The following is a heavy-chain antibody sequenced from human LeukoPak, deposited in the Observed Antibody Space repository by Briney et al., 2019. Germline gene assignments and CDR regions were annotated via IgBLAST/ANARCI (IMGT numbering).Heavy chain of an antibody. J-gene: IGHJ4*02. CDR2: ISSSGSTI. CDR1: GFTFSSYE. D-gene: IGHD3-22*01. Sequence: PGGSLRLSCAASGFTFSSYEMNWVRQAPGKGLEWVSYISSSGSTIHYADSVKGRFTISRDNAKNTLYLQMNSLRAEDTAVYYCARGTAYYYDNFDYWGQGTLVTVSS. V-gene: IGHV3-48*03. CDR3: ARGTAYYYDNFDY.